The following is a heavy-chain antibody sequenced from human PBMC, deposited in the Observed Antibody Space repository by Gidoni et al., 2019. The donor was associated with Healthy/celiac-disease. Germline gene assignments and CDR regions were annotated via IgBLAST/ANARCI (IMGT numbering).Heavy chain of an antibody. J-gene: IGHJ2*01. CDR1: GFTFSSYS. CDR2: ISSSSSYI. CDR3: ARDLHAWWYFDL. Sequence: EVQLVESGGGLVKPGGSLRLSCAASGFTFSSYSMNWVRQAPGKGLECVSSISSSSSYIYYADSVKGRFTISRDNAKNSLYLQMNSLRAEDTAVYYCARDLHAWWYFDLWGRGTLVTVSS. V-gene: IGHV3-21*01.